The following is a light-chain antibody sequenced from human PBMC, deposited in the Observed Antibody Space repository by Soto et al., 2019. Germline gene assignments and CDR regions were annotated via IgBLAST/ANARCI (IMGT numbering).Light chain of an antibody. CDR1: ISDVGSYNY. J-gene: IGLJ2*01. V-gene: IGLV2-14*03. CDR2: DVS. CDR3: SSYTTSDTLV. Sequence: QSALTQPASVSGSPGQSIAISCTGTISDVGSYNYVSWYRHHPGKAPKLMIYDVSNRPPGVSDRFSGSKSGNTASLTISGLQAEDEGDYYCSSYTTSDTLVFGGGTKVTVL.